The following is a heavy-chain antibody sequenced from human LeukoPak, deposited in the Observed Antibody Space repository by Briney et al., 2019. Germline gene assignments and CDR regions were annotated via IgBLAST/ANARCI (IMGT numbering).Heavy chain of an antibody. CDR2: ISGSGGST. J-gene: IGHJ6*02. Sequence: GGSLRLSCAASGFTFSRYAMSWVRQAPGKGLEWVSAISGSGGSTYYADSVKGRFTISRDNSKNTLYLQMNSLRAEDTAVYYCAKRSDYGSGSYWYYYGMDVWDQGTTVTVSS. D-gene: IGHD3-10*01. CDR1: GFTFSRYA. V-gene: IGHV3-23*01. CDR3: AKRSDYGSGSYWYYYGMDV.